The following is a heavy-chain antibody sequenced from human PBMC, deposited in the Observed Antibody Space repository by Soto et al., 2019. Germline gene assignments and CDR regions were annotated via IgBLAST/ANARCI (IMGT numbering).Heavy chain of an antibody. CDR3: AKGYGPAYYYYGMDV. J-gene: IGHJ6*02. D-gene: IGHD1-1*01. Sequence: XGSLRLSCAAAGFTLDDYTMHWVRQAPGKGLEWVSLISWDGGSTYYADSVKGRFTISRDNSKNSLYLQMNSLRTEDTALYYCAKGYGPAYYYYGMDVWGQGTTVTVSS. CDR1: GFTLDDYT. V-gene: IGHV3-43*01. CDR2: ISWDGGST.